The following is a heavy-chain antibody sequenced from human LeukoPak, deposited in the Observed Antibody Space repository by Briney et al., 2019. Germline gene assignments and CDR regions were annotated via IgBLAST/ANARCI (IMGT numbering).Heavy chain of an antibody. J-gene: IGHJ3*01. Sequence: ASVKVSCKASGGTFSSYAISWVRQAPGQGLEWMGGIIPIFGTATYAQKFQGRVTITADESTSTAYMELSSLRSEDTAVYYCALYKRRGAYSSGGYVLWGQGTMVTVSS. D-gene: IGHD6-19*01. CDR1: GGTFSSYA. V-gene: IGHV1-69*13. CDR2: IIPIFGTA. CDR3: ALYKRRGAYSSGGYVL.